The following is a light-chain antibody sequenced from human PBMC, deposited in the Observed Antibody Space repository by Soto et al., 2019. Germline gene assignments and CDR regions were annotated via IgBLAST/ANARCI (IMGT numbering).Light chain of an antibody. CDR2: WAS. CDR1: QSVLYSSNNKNY. J-gene: IGKJ2*01. V-gene: IGKV4-1*01. CDR3: QQYYSTPYT. Sequence: DIVMTQSPDSLAVALGERATINCKSSQSVLYSSNNKNYLAWYQQKPGQPHKLLIYWASTRESGVTDRFSVCGSGTDSNLTISSLQAKYVAVDDCQQYYSTPYTFGQGTKLEIK.